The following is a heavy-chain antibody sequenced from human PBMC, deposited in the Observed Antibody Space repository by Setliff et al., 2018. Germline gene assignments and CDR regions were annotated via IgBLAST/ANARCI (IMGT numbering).Heavy chain of an antibody. Sequence: NPSETLSLTCTVSGGSISSSSYYWGWIRQSPGEGLEWIGSIYRNGNTYYNPSLKSRVTISVDTSKNQLSLKLSSVTAADTAVYYCARGYSGYDYLKPFDYWGQGTLVTVSS. D-gene: IGHD5-12*01. CDR1: GGSISSSSYY. CDR3: ARGYSGYDYLKPFDY. V-gene: IGHV4-39*01. CDR2: IYRNGNT. J-gene: IGHJ4*02.